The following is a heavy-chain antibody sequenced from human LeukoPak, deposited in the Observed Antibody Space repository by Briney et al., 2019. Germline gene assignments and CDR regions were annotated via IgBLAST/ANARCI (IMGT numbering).Heavy chain of an antibody. V-gene: IGHV1-69*13. CDR2: IIPIFGTA. CDR3: ARSRGAIYCTNGVCYTRYYFDY. J-gene: IGHJ4*02. CDR1: GGTFSSYA. Sequence: SLKVSCKASGGTFSSYAISWVRQAPGQGLEGMGGIIPIFGTANYAQKFQGRVTITADEDTSTACMELSSLRSEDTAVYYWARSRGAIYCTNGVCYTRYYFDYWGEGTLVSVSS. D-gene: IGHD2-8*01.